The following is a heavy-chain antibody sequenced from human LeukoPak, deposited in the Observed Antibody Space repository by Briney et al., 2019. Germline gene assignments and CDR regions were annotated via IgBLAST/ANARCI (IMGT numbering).Heavy chain of an antibody. D-gene: IGHD4-17*01. J-gene: IGHJ6*03. CDR2: INQTGKT. V-gene: IGHV4-34*01. CDR1: GGPLSCFY. Sequence: PSETLSLTCAVDGGPLSCFYWTWIRQTPGKGLEWIGDINQTGKTNYNPSLTDYNPSLKSRVTISVDSSKNQLSLKVNSVTAADTGVYYCARVGHDPFEYGYYMDVWGKGTTVTVSS. CDR3: ARVGHDPFEYGYYMDV.